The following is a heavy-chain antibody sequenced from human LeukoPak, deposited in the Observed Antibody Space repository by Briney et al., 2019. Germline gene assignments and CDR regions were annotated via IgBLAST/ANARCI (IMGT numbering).Heavy chain of an antibody. J-gene: IGHJ5*02. CDR3: ARGPRDGYPNWFDP. CDR2: INQSGST. D-gene: IGHD5-24*01. Sequence: SETLSLTCAVYGGSFSGYYWSWIRLPPGKGLEWIGGINQSGSTNYNPSLKSRVTISVDTSKNQFSLNLNSVTAADTAVYYCARGPRDGYPNWFDPWGQGTLVTVSS. V-gene: IGHV4-34*01. CDR1: GGSFSGYY.